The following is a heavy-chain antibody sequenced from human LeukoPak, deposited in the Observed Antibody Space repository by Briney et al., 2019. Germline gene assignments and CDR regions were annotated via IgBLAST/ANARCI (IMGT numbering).Heavy chain of an antibody. V-gene: IGHV3-53*01. D-gene: IGHD3-10*01. J-gene: IGHJ6*02. Sequence: PGGSLRLSCAASGFTVSSNYMSWVRQAPGKGLEWVSVFYSGGSTYYADSVKGRFTISRDNSKNTLYLQMNSLRAEDTAVYYCARDRFKVRGTYYYYYGMDVWGQGTTVTVSS. CDR1: GFTVSSNY. CDR2: FYSGGST. CDR3: ARDRFKVRGTYYYYYGMDV.